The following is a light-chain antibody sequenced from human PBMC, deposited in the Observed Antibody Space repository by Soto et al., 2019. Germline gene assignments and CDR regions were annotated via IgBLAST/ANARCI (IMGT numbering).Light chain of an antibody. J-gene: IGKJ3*01. CDR1: QSVSNSY. Sequence: EIVLTQSPGTLSLSPGDRATLFCRASQSVSNSYLAWYHQKPGQAPRLLIYGASVRATGIPDRFSGSGSGTDFTLTISRLEPEEFAVYYCQLYGSSPPFTFGPGTKVDIK. CDR3: QLYGSSPPFT. V-gene: IGKV3-20*01. CDR2: GAS.